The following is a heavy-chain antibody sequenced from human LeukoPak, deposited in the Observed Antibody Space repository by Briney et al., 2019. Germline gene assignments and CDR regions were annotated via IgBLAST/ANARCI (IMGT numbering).Heavy chain of an antibody. CDR1: GYTFTSYA. CDR3: ARGSENNFDSSGPIGF. CDR2: INAGNGNT. Sequence: ASVKVSCKASGYTFTSYAMHWVRQAPGQRLEWMGWINAGNGNTKYSQEFQGRVTITRDTSASTAYMELSSLTSEDTAVYYCARGSENNFDSSGPIGFWGQGTLVTVSS. J-gene: IGHJ4*02. D-gene: IGHD3-22*01. V-gene: IGHV1-3*03.